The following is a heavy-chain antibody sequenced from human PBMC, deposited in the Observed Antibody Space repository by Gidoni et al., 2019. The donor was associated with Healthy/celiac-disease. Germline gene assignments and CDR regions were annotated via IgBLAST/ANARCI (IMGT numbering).Heavy chain of an antibody. Sequence: EVQLVESGGGLVKPGGSLRLSCAASGFTFSSYSMNWVRQAPGKGLEWVSSISISSSYIYYADSVKGRFTISRDNAKNSLYLQMNSLRAEDTAVYYCAREVPAAIDAFDIWGQGTMVTVSS. CDR3: AREVPAAIDAFDI. D-gene: IGHD2-2*01. J-gene: IGHJ3*02. CDR1: GFTFSSYS. V-gene: IGHV3-21*01. CDR2: ISISSSYI.